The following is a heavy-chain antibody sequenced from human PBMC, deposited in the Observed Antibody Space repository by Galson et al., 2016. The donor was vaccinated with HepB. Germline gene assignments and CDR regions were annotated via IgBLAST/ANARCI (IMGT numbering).Heavy chain of an antibody. Sequence: SLRLSCAGSGFTFRSYWMTWVRQAPGKGLEWVSVISGGGGTIYYTDSVKGRFTISRDNSKNTLYLQMNSLRAEDTAVYYCAKDRSGSSAWYDNWGQGTLVTVSS. J-gene: IGHJ4*02. V-gene: IGHV3-23*01. CDR3: AKDRSGSSAWYDN. D-gene: IGHD6-19*01. CDR1: GFTFRSYW. CDR2: ISGGGGTI.